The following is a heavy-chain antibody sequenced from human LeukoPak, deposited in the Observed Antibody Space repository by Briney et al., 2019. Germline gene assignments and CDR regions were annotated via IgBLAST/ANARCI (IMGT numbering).Heavy chain of an antibody. J-gene: IGHJ4*02. CDR1: GFTFSSDW. CDR2: INSDGSST. Sequence: GGSLRLSCAASGFTFSSDWMHWVRQAPGKGLVWVSRINSDGSSTSYADSVKGRFTISRDNAKNTLYLQMTSLRAEDTAVYYCARKLYSNYFDYWGQGTLVTVSS. CDR3: ARKLYSNYFDY. V-gene: IGHV3-74*01. D-gene: IGHD6-13*01.